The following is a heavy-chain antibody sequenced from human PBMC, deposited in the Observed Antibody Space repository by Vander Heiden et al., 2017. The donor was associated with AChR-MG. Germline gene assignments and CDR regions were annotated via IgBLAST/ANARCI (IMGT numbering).Heavy chain of an antibody. J-gene: IGHJ6*02. V-gene: IGHV3-66*01. CDR1: GFTVSGNY. CDR3: AREARGLPYYYYGMDV. CDR2: IYSGGST. Sequence: EVQLVESGGGLVQPGGSMRLSCAACGFTVSGNYMSWVRQAPGKGLEWVSVIYSGGSTYYADSVKGRFTISRDNSKNTLYLQMNSLRAEDTAVYYCAREARGLPYYYYGMDVWGHGTTVTVSS. D-gene: IGHD4-17*01.